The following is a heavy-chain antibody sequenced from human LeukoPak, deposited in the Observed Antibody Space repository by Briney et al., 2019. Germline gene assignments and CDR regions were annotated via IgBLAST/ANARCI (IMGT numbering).Heavy chain of an antibody. J-gene: IGHJ4*02. D-gene: IGHD2-2*01. Sequence: ASVKVSCKASGSILTQLSMHWLRQSPGLGVEWLGGFDPVDGETIYAQKFQGRVTMAEDTSTDTAYMELSSLRSEDTAVYYCAAIPVWVVVPAAQFDYWGQGTLVTVSS. CDR1: GSILTQLS. CDR2: FDPVDGET. V-gene: IGHV1-24*01. CDR3: AAIPVWVVVPAAQFDY.